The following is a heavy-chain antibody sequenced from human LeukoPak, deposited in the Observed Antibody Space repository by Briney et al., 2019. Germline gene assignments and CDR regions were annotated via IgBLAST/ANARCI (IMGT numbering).Heavy chain of an antibody. CDR1: GFTFSSYS. D-gene: IGHD4-17*01. V-gene: IGHV3-21*01. Sequence: GGSLRLSCAASGFTFSSYSMNWVRQAPGKGLEWVSSISSSSSYIYYADPVKGRFTISRDNSKNTLYLQMNSLRAEDTAVYYCARDPLPPTVTTFSYFDYWGQGTLVTVSS. CDR3: ARDPLPPTVTTFSYFDY. CDR2: ISSSSSYI. J-gene: IGHJ4*02.